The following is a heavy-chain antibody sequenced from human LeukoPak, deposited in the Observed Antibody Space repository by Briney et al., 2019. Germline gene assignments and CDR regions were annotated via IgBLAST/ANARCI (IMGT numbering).Heavy chain of an antibody. V-gene: IGHV3-48*03. D-gene: IGHD3-10*01. Sequence: PGGSLRLSCAASGFTYSISQMNGPPQAPGKGRQWVSFISITGYTTHYADSVKGRFLISRDDAENSLYLQMSGLRVEDTAIYYCARTLDGLPGDLWGQGTLVTVSS. CDR1: GFTYSISQ. CDR3: ARTLDGLPGDL. J-gene: IGHJ5*02. CDR2: ISITGYTT.